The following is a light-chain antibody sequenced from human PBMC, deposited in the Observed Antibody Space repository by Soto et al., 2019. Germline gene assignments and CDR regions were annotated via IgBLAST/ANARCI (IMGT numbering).Light chain of an antibody. Sequence: QSALTQPRSVSRSPGQSVTISCTGTGSDVGGYDFVSWYQQHPGKAPKLMIYDVSKRPSGVPDRFSGSKSGSTASLTISGLQADDEADYFCCSFAGTYTVVFGGGTKVTVL. CDR2: DVS. V-gene: IGLV2-11*01. J-gene: IGLJ2*01. CDR3: CSFAGTYTVV. CDR1: GSDVGGYDF.